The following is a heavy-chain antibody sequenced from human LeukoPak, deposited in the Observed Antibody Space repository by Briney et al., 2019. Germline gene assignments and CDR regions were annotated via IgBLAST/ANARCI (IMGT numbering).Heavy chain of an antibody. CDR1: GFRFSTYA. Sequence: PGGSLRLSCVASGFRFSTYAMSWVRQSPGKGLEWASGISGSGDDSSSGGTTHYEDSVRGRFTISRDNSKNTLHLEMNSLRVEDTALYYCAKDYTICAGDCSSPGDAFDLWGQGTMVTVSS. V-gene: IGHV3-23*01. CDR3: AKDYTICAGDCSSPGDAFDL. D-gene: IGHD2-21*02. CDR2: ISGSGDDSSSGGTT. J-gene: IGHJ3*01.